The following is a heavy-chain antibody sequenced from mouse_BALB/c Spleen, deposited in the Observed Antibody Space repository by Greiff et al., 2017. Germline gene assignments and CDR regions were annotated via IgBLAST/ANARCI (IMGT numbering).Heavy chain of an antibody. Sequence: EVKVEESGPSLVKPSQTLSLTCSVTGDSITSGYWNWIRKFPGNKLEYMGYISYSGSTYYNPSLKSRISITRDTSKNQYYLQLNSVTTEDTATYYCARYYRYDVGFAYWGQGTLVTVSA. CDR2: ISYSGST. J-gene: IGHJ3*01. D-gene: IGHD2-14*01. CDR1: GDSITSGY. CDR3: ARYYRYDVGFAY. V-gene: IGHV3-8*02.